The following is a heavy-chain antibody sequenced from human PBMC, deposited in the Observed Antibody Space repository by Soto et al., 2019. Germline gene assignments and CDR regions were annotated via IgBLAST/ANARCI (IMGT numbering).Heavy chain of an antibody. CDR3: ARDSVGPAAADPDGAYYYYGMDV. Sequence: QVQLVQSGAEVKKPGASVKVSCKASGYTFTSYGISWVRQAPGQGLEWMGWISAYNGNTNYAQKLQGRVTMTTDTSTSTAYMEVRSLRSDDTAVYYCARDSVGPAAADPDGAYYYYGMDVWGQGTTVTVSS. V-gene: IGHV1-18*04. D-gene: IGHD6-13*01. CDR1: GYTFTSYG. J-gene: IGHJ6*02. CDR2: ISAYNGNT.